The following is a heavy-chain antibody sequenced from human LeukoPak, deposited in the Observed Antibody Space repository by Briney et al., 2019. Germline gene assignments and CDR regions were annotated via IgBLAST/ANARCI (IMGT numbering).Heavy chain of an antibody. V-gene: IGHV3-53*01. J-gene: IGHJ6*04. CDR3: ARERKGYYYYGMDV. CDR2: IYSGGST. Sequence: GGSLRLSCAASGFTVSSNYMSWVRQAPGKGLEWVSVIYSGGSTYYADSVKGRFTISRDKSKNTLYLQMNSLRAEDTAVYYCARERKGYYYYGMDVWGKGTTVTVSS. CDR1: GFTVSSNY.